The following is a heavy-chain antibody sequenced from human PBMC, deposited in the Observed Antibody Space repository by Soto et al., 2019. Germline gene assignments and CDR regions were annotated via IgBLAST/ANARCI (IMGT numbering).Heavy chain of an antibody. CDR1: GFSFSNYN. J-gene: IGHJ4*02. Sequence: EVQLVESGGGLVQPGGSLRLSCVASGFSFSNYNMNWVRQAPGKGLEWVSYITDSSDTVHYAESVRGRFTISRDNAESSLYLQMNSLRDEDTAVYFCARDFGHGYYVDYWGRGTLVTVSS. CDR3: ARDFGHGYYVDY. CDR2: ITDSSDTV. D-gene: IGHD3-3*01. V-gene: IGHV3-48*02.